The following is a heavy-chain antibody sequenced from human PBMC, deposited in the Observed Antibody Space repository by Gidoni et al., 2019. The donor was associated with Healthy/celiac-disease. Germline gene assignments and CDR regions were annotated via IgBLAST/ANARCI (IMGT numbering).Heavy chain of an antibody. D-gene: IGHD6-13*01. Sequence: QVQLQHGAAALLKLPETLSLTCAVYGGSFSGYYWSWIRQPPGKGLEWIGEINHSGSTNYNPSLKSRVTISVDTSKNQFSLKLSSVTAADTAVYYCARGYSSSWWLDSAEYF. CDR1: GGSFSGYY. CDR2: INHSGST. J-gene: IGHJ1*01. V-gene: IGHV4-34*01. CDR3: ARGYSSSWWLDSAEYF.